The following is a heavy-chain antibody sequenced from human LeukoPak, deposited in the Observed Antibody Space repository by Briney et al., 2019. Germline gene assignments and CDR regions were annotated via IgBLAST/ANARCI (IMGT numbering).Heavy chain of an antibody. CDR3: GRETDFGVVTN. CDR2: TYYRSQQWHS. J-gene: IGHJ4*02. V-gene: IGHV6-1*01. Sequence: SQTLSLTCAISGDSLSSNGASWNWIRQSPSRGLVWLGSTYYRSQQWHSDYAPSVKGRITLDPDTSKNQFSLQLNSMTPEDTAVYYCGRETDFGVVTNWGQGTLVTVSS. D-gene: IGHD3-3*01. CDR1: GDSLSSNGAS.